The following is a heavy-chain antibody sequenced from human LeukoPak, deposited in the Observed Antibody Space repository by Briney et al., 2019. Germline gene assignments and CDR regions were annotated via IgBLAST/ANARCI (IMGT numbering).Heavy chain of an antibody. CDR3: AARGYCSGTSCLLEY. CDR2: INSDGSST. Sequence: GGSLRLSCAASGFTFSSYWMQWVRQAPGKGLLWVSRINSDGSSTNYADSVKGRFTISRDNAKSTLYVQVNSLRAEDTAVYYCAARGYCSGTSCLLEYWGQGTLVTVSS. D-gene: IGHD2-2*01. V-gene: IGHV3-74*01. J-gene: IGHJ4*02. CDR1: GFTFSSYW.